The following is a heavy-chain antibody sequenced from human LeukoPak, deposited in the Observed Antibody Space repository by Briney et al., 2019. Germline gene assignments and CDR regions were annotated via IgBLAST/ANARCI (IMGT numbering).Heavy chain of an antibody. D-gene: IGHD3-22*01. Sequence: GGSLRLSCAPSGFAFYTYWMHWVRQAPGKGRVWVSRISSDGSSTNYADSVKGRFTISRDNAKNTLYLQMNSLRAEDTAVYYCARGDYYDSSGYYDIIDYWGQGILVTVSS. V-gene: IGHV3-74*01. CDR3: ARGDYYDSSGYYDIIDY. CDR1: GFAFYTYW. J-gene: IGHJ4*02. CDR2: ISSDGSST.